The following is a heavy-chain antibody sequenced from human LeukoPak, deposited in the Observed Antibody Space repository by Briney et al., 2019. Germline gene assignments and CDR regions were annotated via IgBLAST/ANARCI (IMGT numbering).Heavy chain of an antibody. CDR1: GFTFSSYE. J-gene: IGHJ4*02. Sequence: PGGSLRLSCAASGFTFSSYEMNWVRQAPGKGLEWVSYISSSGSTIYYADSVKGRFTISRDNAKTSLYLQMNSLRAEDTAVYYCARGTYYYDSSGYYYWGQGTLVTVSS. CDR2: ISSSGSTI. CDR3: ARGTYYYDSSGYYY. V-gene: IGHV3-48*03. D-gene: IGHD3-22*01.